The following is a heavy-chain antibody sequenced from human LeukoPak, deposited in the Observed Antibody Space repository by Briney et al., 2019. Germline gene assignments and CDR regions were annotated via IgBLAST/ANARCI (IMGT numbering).Heavy chain of an antibody. J-gene: IGHJ4*02. CDR2: IYHSGST. CDR1: GGSISSYY. CDR3: AATVTTAVDY. V-gene: IGHV4-59*12. D-gene: IGHD4-11*01. Sequence: SETLSLTCTVSGGSISSYYWSWIRQPPGKGLEWIGEIYHSGSTNYNPSLKSRVTISVDKSKNQFSLKLSSVTAADTAVYYCAATVTTAVDYWGQGTLVTVSS.